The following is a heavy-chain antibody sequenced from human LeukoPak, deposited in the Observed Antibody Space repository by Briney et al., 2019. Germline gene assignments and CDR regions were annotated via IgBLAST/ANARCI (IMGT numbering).Heavy chain of an antibody. V-gene: IGHV1-8*01. D-gene: IGHD2-15*01. J-gene: IGHJ4*02. Sequence: ASVKVSCKASGYTFTSYDINWMRQATGQGLEWMGWMSPNSGNTGYAQKFQGRVTMTRDTSTGTAYLELSSLRSEDTAVYYCARGSALLALSFDYWGQGTLVTVSS. CDR1: GYTFTSYD. CDR3: ARGSALLALSFDY. CDR2: MSPNSGNT.